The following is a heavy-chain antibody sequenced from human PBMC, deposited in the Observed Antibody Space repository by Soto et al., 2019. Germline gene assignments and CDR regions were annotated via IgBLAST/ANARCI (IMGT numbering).Heavy chain of an antibody. CDR2: INPNSGGT. Sequence: ASVKVSCKASGYTFTGYYMHWVRQAPGQGLEWMGWINPNSGGTNYAQKFQGWVTMTRDTSISTAYMELSRLRSDDTAVYYCARGPLVVIEDDSSGYPNDAFDIWGQGTMVTVSS. D-gene: IGHD3-22*01. V-gene: IGHV1-2*04. CDR3: ARGPLVVIEDDSSGYPNDAFDI. J-gene: IGHJ3*02. CDR1: GYTFTGYY.